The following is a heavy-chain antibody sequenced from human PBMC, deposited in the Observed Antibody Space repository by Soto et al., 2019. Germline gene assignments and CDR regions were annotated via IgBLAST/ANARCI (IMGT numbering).Heavy chain of an antibody. Sequence: EVQLVESGGGLIQPGGSLRLSCAVSGFTVSNNYMSWVRQAPGKGLEGVSVIYSGGYTAYGDSVKGRFTISRDNSKNTLSSKNNSLRTADRAGFYGATQPGGGGYWGQGTLVTVSS. CDR2: IYSGGYT. V-gene: IGHV3-53*01. J-gene: IGHJ4*02. CDR1: GFTVSNNY. CDR3: ATQPGGGGY. D-gene: IGHD2-2*01.